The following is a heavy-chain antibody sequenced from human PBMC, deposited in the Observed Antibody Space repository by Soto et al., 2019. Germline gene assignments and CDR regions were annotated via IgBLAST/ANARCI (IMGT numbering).Heavy chain of an antibody. CDR2: IYYSGST. V-gene: IGHV4-31*03. CDR3: ARGYDILTGSNSSGDDAFDI. Sequence: QVQLQESGPGLVKPSQTLSLTCTVSGGSISSGGYYWSWIRQHPGKGLEWIGYIYYSGSTYYNPSLKSRVTISVDTSKNQFSLKLSSVTAADTAVYYCARGYDILTGSNSSGDDAFDIWGQGTMVTVSS. D-gene: IGHD3-9*01. CDR1: GGSISSGGYY. J-gene: IGHJ3*02.